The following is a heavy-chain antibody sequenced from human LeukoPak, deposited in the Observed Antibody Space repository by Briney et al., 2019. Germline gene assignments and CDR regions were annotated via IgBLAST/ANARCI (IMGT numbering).Heavy chain of an antibody. V-gene: IGHV5-51*01. J-gene: IGHJ5*02. D-gene: IGHD2-2*01. CDR1: GYSFTSYW. Sequence: ESLKISCKGSGYSFTSYWIGWVRQMPGKGLVWMGIIYPGDSDSRYSPSFQGQVTISADKSISTAYLQWSSLKASDTAMYYCARSKVYCSSTSCPRGSWFDPWGLGTLVTVSS. CDR2: IYPGDSDS. CDR3: ARSKVYCSSTSCPRGSWFDP.